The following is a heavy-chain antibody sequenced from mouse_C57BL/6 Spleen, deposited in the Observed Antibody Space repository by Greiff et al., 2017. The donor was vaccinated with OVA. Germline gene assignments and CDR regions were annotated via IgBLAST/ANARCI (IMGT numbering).Heavy chain of an antibody. V-gene: IGHV1-58*01. CDR2: IYIGNGYT. J-gene: IGHJ2*01. D-gene: IGHD2-12*01. CDR1: GYTFTSYG. Sequence: VQLQQSGAELVRPGSSVKMSCKTSGYTFTSYGINWVKQRPGQGLEWIGYIYIGNGYTAYNEKFKGKATLTSDTSYITAYMQLSSLTSEDSAIYFCARGGRREYYFDDWGQGTTLTVSS. CDR3: ARGGRREYYFDD.